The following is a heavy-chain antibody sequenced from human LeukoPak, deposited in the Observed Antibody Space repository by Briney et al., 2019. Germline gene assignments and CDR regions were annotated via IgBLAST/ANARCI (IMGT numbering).Heavy chain of an antibody. D-gene: IGHD3-10*01. J-gene: IGHJ4*01. CDR1: GFIFSDNA. Sequence: GGSLRLSCAASGFIFSDNAMHWVRQAPGKGLEWVSGISWNADTIGYADSVKGRFTISRDSAKNTLYLQMNGLELEDTALYYCTKSGHLGSYYTAYFDYWGHGTLVTVSS. CDR2: ISWNADTI. CDR3: TKSGHLGSYYTAYFDY. V-gene: IGHV3-9*01.